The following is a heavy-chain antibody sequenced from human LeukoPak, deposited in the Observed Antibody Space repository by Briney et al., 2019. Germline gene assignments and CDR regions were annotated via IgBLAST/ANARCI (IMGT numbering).Heavy chain of an antibody. D-gene: IGHD6-25*01. V-gene: IGHV3-7*01. Sequence: GESLRLSCAASGFTFSNYFMSWIRQAPGKGLEWVANIKQDGGEIYYVDSVKGRFTISRDNAKNSVSLQMNSLRAEDTAIYYCATYLRNTAAGYYSFEYWGQGTLVTVSS. CDR2: IKQDGGEI. J-gene: IGHJ4*02. CDR1: GFTFSNYF. CDR3: ATYLRNTAAGYYSFEY.